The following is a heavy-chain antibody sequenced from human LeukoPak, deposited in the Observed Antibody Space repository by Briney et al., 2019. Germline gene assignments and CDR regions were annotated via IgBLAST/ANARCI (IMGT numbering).Heavy chain of an antibody. CDR2: IIPILGIA. CDR3: ARDQPPEYDFWETGYYGMDV. Sequence: GASVKVSCKASGGTFSSYAISWVRQAPGQGLEWMGRIIPILGIANYAQKFQGRVTITADKFTSTAYMELSSLRSEDTAVYYCARDQPPEYDFWETGYYGMDVWGQGTTVTVSS. V-gene: IGHV1-69*04. CDR1: GGTFSSYA. D-gene: IGHD3-3*01. J-gene: IGHJ6*02.